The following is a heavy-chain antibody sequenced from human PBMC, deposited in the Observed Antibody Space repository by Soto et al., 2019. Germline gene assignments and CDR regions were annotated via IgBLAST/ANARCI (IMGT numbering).Heavy chain of an antibody. D-gene: IGHD2-15*01. CDR3: AKWVVVVAATPDAFDI. CDR2: ISGSGGST. V-gene: IGHV3-23*01. Sequence: GGSLRLSCAASGFTFSSYAMSWVRQAPGKGLEWVSAISGSGGSTYYADSVKGRFTISRDNSKNTLYLQMNSLRAEDTAVYYCAKWVVVVAATPDAFDIWGQGTMVTVSS. CDR1: GFTFSSYA. J-gene: IGHJ3*02.